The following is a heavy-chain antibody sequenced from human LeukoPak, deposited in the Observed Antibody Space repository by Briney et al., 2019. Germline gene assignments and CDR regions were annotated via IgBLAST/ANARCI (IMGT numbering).Heavy chain of an antibody. CDR1: GFTFSSYS. V-gene: IGHV3-21*01. CDR3: ARGDPTGWYQES. J-gene: IGHJ4*02. CDR2: ISSSSSYI. D-gene: IGHD6-19*01. Sequence: GGSLRLSCAASGFTFSSYSMNWVRQAPGKGLEWVSSISSSSSYIYYADSVKGRFTISRDNAKNSLYLQMNSLRAEDTAVYYCARGDPTGWYQESWGQGTLVTVSS.